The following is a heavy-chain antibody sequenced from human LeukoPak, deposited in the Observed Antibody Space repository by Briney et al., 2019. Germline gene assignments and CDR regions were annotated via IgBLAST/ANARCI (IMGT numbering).Heavy chain of an antibody. CDR1: GDSVSSNSAA. CDR2: TYYRSKWYN. D-gene: IGHD3-10*01. CDR3: ARGDPQGSYYGSGSYTRKDNGGFDY. J-gene: IGHJ4*02. V-gene: IGHV6-1*01. Sequence: SQTLSLTCAISGDSVSSNSAAWNWIRQSPSRGLEWLGRTYYRSKWYNDYAVSVKSRITINPDTSKNQFSLQLNSVTPEDTAVYYCARGDPQGSYYGSGSYTRKDNGGFDYWGQGTLVTVSS.